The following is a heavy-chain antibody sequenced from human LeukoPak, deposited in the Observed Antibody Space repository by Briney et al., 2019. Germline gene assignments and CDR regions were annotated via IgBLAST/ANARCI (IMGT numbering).Heavy chain of an antibody. J-gene: IGHJ5*02. CDR1: GGSFSGYY. CDR2: INHSGST. Sequence: SETLSLTCTVYGGSFSGYYWSWIRQPPGKGLEWIGEINHSGSTNYNPSLKSRVTISVDTSKNQFSLKLSSVTAADTAVYFCARSPHIWFAERGWFDHWGQGTLVTVSS. D-gene: IGHD3-10*01. V-gene: IGHV4-34*01. CDR3: ARSPHIWFAERGWFDH.